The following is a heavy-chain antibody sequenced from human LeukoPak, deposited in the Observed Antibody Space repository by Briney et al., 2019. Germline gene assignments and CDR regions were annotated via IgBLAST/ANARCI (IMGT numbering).Heavy chain of an antibody. CDR2: INPNSGGT. J-gene: IGHJ4*02. D-gene: IGHD2-15*01. CDR1: GYTFTDYY. V-gene: IGHV1-2*02. CDR3: ARAGYCSGGSCYRGILRV. Sequence: ASVKVSCKASGYTFTDYYMHWVRQAPGQGLEWIRWINPNSGGTNYAQKFQGRVTMTRDTSISKAYMELSSLRSEDTAVYYCARAGYCSGGSCYRGILRVWGQGTLVTVSS.